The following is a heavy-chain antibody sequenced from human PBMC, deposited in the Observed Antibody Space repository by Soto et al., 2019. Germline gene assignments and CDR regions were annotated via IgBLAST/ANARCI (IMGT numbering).Heavy chain of an antibody. J-gene: IGHJ4*02. CDR1: GGSISSGDYY. CDR2: IYYSGST. D-gene: IGHD6-13*01. V-gene: IGHV4-30-4*02. CDR3: ARDGSSSWYYFDY. Sequence: SDTLSLTCTVSGGSISSGDYYWSWIRQPPGKGLEWIGYIYYSGSTYYNPSLKSRVTISVDTSKNQFSLKLSSVTAADTAVYYCARDGSSSWYYFDYWGQGTLVTVSS.